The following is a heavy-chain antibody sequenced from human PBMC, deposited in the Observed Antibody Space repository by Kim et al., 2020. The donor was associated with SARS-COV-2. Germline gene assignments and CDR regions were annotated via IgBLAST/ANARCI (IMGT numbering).Heavy chain of an antibody. V-gene: IGHV4-31*03. CDR1: GGSISSGGYY. D-gene: IGHD3-22*01. CDR3: ARARTPMIVVVINAFDI. Sequence: SETLSLTCTVSGGSISSGGYYWSWIRQHPGKGLEWIGYIYYSGSTYYNPSLKSRVTISVDTSKNRFSLKLSSVTAADTAVYYCARARTPMIVVVINAFDIWGQGTMVTVSS. J-gene: IGHJ3*02. CDR2: IYYSGST.